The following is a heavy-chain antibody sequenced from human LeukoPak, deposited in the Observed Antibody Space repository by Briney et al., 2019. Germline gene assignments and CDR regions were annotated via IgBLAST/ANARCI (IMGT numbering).Heavy chain of an antibody. CDR1: DYSISSGNY. CDR3: ARNDSSGYFDY. CDR2: VYHSGST. J-gene: IGHJ4*02. D-gene: IGHD3-22*01. V-gene: IGHV4-38-2*01. Sequence: PSETLSLTCAVSDYSISSGNYWGWIRQPPGKGLEWIGSVYHSGSTHYSPSLKSRVTISVDTSKNQFSLKLGSVTAADTAVYYCARNDSSGYFDYWGQGTLVTVSS.